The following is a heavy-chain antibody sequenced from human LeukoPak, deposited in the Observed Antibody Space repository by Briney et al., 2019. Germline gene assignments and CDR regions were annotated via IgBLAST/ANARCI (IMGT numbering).Heavy chain of an antibody. J-gene: IGHJ4*02. Sequence: GGSLRLSCAASGFTFSDYYMSWIRQVPGKGLEWLSYIDGGGTITYYAAFEEGRFTIYRDNAKNSVYLQMDSLRAEDTAVYYCARDRGYGSGYYFDNWGQGTLVTVSS. CDR2: IDGGGTIT. V-gene: IGHV3-11*04. CDR3: ARDRGYGSGYYFDN. D-gene: IGHD3-3*01. CDR1: GFTFSDYY.